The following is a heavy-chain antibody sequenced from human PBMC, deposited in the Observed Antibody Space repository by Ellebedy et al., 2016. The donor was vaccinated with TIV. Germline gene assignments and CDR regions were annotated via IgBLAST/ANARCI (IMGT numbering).Heavy chain of an antibody. D-gene: IGHD4-17*01. CDR2: INKDGSEQ. CDR1: GFAFSNYW. V-gene: IGHV3-7*03. Sequence: PGGSLRLSCAASGFAFSNYWMSWVRQAPGKGLEWVANINKDGSEQFYMGSVKVRFTISRDNARNSVYLQMNSLRAEDTAVYYCARADKDYTDFHYYGMDVWGQGTTVTVSS. J-gene: IGHJ6*02. CDR3: ARADKDYTDFHYYGMDV.